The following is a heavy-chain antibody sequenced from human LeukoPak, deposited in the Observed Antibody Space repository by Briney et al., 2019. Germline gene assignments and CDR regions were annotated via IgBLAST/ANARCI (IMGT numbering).Heavy chain of an antibody. CDR2: INHSGST. CDR3: AGSGYSSSWYVTPPLGY. J-gene: IGHJ4*02. Sequence: PSQTLSLTCAVYGGSFSGYYWSWIRQPPGKGLEWIGEINHSGSTNYNPSLKSRVTISVDTSKNQFSLKLSSVTAADTAVYYCAGSGYSSSWYVTPPLGYWGQGTLVTVSS. V-gene: IGHV4-34*01. D-gene: IGHD6-13*01. CDR1: GGSFSGYY.